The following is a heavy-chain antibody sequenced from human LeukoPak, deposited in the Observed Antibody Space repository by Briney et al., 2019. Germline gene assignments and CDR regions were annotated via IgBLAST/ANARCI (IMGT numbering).Heavy chain of an antibody. CDR2: IYYSGST. CDR3: ARAGGFFSPFGY. CDR1: GGSISSGDYY. Sequence: SETLSLTCTVSGGSISSGDYYWSWIRQSPGKGLEWIGYIYYSGSTYYNPSLKSRVTISVDTSKNQFSLKLSSVTAADTAVYYCARAGGFFSPFGYWGQGTLVTVSS. D-gene: IGHD3-3*01. J-gene: IGHJ4*02. V-gene: IGHV4-30-4*01.